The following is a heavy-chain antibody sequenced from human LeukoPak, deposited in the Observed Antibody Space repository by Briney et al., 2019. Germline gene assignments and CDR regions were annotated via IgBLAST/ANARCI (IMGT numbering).Heavy chain of an antibody. Sequence: SETLSLTCTVSGGSVSRGSYYWSWIRQPPGKGLEWIGYIHYSGSTNYNPSLKSRVTISVDTSKNQFSLKLSSVTAADTAVYYCAFLWFGESNWFAPWGQGTLVTVSS. CDR1: GGSVSRGSYY. CDR2: IHYSGST. J-gene: IGHJ5*02. CDR3: AFLWFGESNWFAP. D-gene: IGHD3-10*01. V-gene: IGHV4-61*01.